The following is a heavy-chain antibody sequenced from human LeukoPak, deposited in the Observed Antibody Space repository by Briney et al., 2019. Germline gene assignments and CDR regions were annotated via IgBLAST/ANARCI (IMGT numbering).Heavy chain of an antibody. CDR3: AKGLKYYYDSSPSPGMY. V-gene: IGHV3-74*01. Sequence: PGGSLRLSCAASGFTFSIYAMSWVRQSPGKGLVWVSRMTSDGSSTIYADSVKGRFTISRDNAKNTLYLQMNSLRAEDTAVYYCAKGLKYYYDSSPSPGMYWGQGTLVTVSS. CDR2: MTSDGSST. J-gene: IGHJ4*02. D-gene: IGHD3-22*01. CDR1: GFTFSIYA.